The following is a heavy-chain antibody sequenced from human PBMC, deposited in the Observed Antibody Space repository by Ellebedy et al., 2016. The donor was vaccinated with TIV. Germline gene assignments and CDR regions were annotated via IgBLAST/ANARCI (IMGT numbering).Heavy chain of an antibody. CDR3: VTWGQSYGR. Sequence: PGGSLRLSCVASGFIFSSYYMTWVRQAPGKGLEWISYISGSGGMMDHADSVKGRFTISRDHAKRSLFLQMNSLRVDDTAVYYCVTWGQSYGRWGQGSLVTISS. CDR2: ISGSGGMM. D-gene: IGHD3-16*01. V-gene: IGHV3-48*03. CDR1: GFIFSSYY. J-gene: IGHJ4*02.